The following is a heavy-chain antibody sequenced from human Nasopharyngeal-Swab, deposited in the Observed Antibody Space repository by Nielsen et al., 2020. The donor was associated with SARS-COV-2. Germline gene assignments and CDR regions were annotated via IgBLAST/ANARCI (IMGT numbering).Heavy chain of an antibody. Sequence: ASVKVSYKASGYSFTSYHMYWVRQAPGQGLEWMGIINPSGGSATYAQRFQGKVTMTRDTSTSTVFMELSSLKSEDTAVYYCARDRYGSGSFLGYWGQGTLVTVSS. D-gene: IGHD3-10*01. V-gene: IGHV1-46*01. CDR3: ARDRYGSGSFLGY. J-gene: IGHJ4*02. CDR1: GYSFTSYH. CDR2: INPSGGSA.